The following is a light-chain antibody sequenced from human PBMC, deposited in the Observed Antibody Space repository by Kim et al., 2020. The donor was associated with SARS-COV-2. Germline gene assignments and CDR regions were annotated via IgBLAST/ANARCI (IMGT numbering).Light chain of an antibody. CDR1: QSVSSY. V-gene: IGKV3-11*01. CDR3: QQRGNWPLT. J-gene: IGKJ4*01. Sequence: LDRGERATLSCRACQSVSSYLAWYQQKPGQAPRLLIYDASNRATGIPARFSGSGSGTDFTLTIGSLEPEDFAVYYCQQRGNWPLTFGGGTKVDIK. CDR2: DAS.